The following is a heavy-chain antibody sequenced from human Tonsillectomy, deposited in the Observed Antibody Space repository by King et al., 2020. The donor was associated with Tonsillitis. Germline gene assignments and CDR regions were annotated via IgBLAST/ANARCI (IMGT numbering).Heavy chain of an antibody. V-gene: IGHV3-74*02. D-gene: IGHD2-15*01. J-gene: IGHJ6*02. CDR3: ATLNCSGGSCYFSYYYGMDV. CDR1: GFTFSSYW. CDR2: INSDGSST. Sequence: VQLVESGGGLVQPGGSLRLSCAASGFTFSSYWMHWVRQAPGKGLVWVSRINSDGSSTSYADSVKGRFTISRDNAKNTLYLQMNSLRAEDTAVYYCATLNCSGGSCYFSYYYGMDVWGPGTTVTVSS.